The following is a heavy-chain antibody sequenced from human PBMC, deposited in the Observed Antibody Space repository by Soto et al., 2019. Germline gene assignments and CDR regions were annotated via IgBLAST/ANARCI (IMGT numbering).Heavy chain of an antibody. D-gene: IGHD6-19*01. CDR2: INPNSGGT. CDR1: GYTFTGYY. CDR3: ARVTLKVAGTGDGYFDY. Sequence: ASVKVSCKASGYTFTGYYMHWVRQAPGQGLEWMGWINPNSGGTNYAQKFQGWVTMTRDTSISTAYMELSRLRSDDTAVYYCARVTLKVAGTGDGYFDYWGQGTLVTAPQ. J-gene: IGHJ4*02. V-gene: IGHV1-2*04.